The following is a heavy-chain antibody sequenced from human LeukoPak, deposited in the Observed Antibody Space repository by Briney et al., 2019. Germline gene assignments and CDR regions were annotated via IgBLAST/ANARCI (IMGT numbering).Heavy chain of an antibody. CDR2: ISSDGSRT. D-gene: IGHD6-13*01. CDR3: ARGGPSSSSFNY. V-gene: IGHV3-74*01. Sequence: GGSLRLSCAASAFTFSNHWMHWVRQAPGKGLVWVSDISSDGSRTFYADSVKGRSIISRDNAKNSLYLQMNSLRAEDTAVYYCARGGPSSSSFNYWGQGTLVTVSS. CDR1: AFTFSNHW. J-gene: IGHJ4*02.